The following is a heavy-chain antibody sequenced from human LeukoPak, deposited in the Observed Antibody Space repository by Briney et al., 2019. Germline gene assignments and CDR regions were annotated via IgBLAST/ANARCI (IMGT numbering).Heavy chain of an antibody. V-gene: IGHV3-23*01. J-gene: IGHJ5*02. CDR1: GFTFSNYA. Sequence: PGGSLRLSCAASGFTFSNYAMSWVRQAPEKGLEWVSTISGSGVSTYYADSVKGRFTISRDNSKNTLYLQMNSLRAEDTAVYYCAKDRIAVAAPYNWFDPWGQGTLVTVSS. D-gene: IGHD6-13*01. CDR2: ISGSGVST. CDR3: AKDRIAVAAPYNWFDP.